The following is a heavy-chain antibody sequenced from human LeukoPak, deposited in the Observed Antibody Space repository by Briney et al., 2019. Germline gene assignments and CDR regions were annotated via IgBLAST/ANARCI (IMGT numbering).Heavy chain of an antibody. Sequence: ESGPTLVNPTQTLTLTCTFSGFSLSTSGVGVGWIRQPPGRALEWLALIYWNDDERYSPSVKSRLTITKDTSKNQVVLTMTNMDPVDTATYYCAHSRAAAEYCSSTSCSYFFDYWGQGTLVTVSS. D-gene: IGHD2-2*01. CDR3: AHSRAAAEYCSSTSCSYFFDY. CDR1: GFSLSTSGVG. V-gene: IGHV2-5*01. J-gene: IGHJ4*02. CDR2: IYWNDDE.